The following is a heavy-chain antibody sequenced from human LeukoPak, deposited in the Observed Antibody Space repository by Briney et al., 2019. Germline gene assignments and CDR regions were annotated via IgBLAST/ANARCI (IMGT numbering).Heavy chain of an antibody. Sequence: SETLSLTCAVSGGSISSGGYSWSWIRQPPGKGLEWTGYIYHSGSTYYNPSLKSRVTISVDRSKNQFSLKLSSVTAADTAVYYCASRGYYYDSSGYYPFDYWGQGTLVTVSS. J-gene: IGHJ4*02. V-gene: IGHV4-30-2*01. CDR1: GGSISSGGYS. CDR2: IYHSGST. D-gene: IGHD3-22*01. CDR3: ASRGYYYDSSGYYPFDY.